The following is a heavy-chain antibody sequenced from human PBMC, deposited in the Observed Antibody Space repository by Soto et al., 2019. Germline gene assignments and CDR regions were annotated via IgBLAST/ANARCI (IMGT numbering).Heavy chain of an antibody. Sequence: QVQLQESGPGLVNASGTLSLTCGVSGGSINTNNWWSWLRQPPGQGLEWIAEVYHSGSSNYNPSLKSRLSISVDTSKNQFSLRLTSVTAADSAVYYCARAKLCNTLSCPHSFDTWGQGTLLSVSS. V-gene: IGHV4-4*02. CDR1: GGSINTNNW. D-gene: IGHD2-2*01. CDR2: VYHSGSS. CDR3: ARAKLCNTLSCPHSFDT. J-gene: IGHJ4*02.